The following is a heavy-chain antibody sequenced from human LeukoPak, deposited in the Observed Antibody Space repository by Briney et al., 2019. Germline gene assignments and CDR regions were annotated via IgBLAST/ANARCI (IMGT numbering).Heavy chain of an antibody. Sequence: ASVKVSCKASGYTFTSYGISWVRQAPGQGLEWMGWISAYNGNTNYAQKLQGRVTMTTDTSTSTAYMELRSLRSDDTAVYYCARDKGRITIFGVVIHDAFDIWGQGTMVTVSS. D-gene: IGHD3-3*01. V-gene: IGHV1-18*01. CDR3: ARDKGRITIFGVVIHDAFDI. CDR1: GYTFTSYG. J-gene: IGHJ3*02. CDR2: ISAYNGNT.